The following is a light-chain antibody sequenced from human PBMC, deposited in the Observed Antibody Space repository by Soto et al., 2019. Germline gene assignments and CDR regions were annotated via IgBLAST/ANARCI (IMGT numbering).Light chain of an antibody. V-gene: IGKV3-20*01. J-gene: IGKJ1*01. CDR1: QSVSSSY. Sequence: EIVLTQSPGTLSLSPGERATLSCRASQSVSSSYFAWYQQKPGQAPRLLVYGASSRATGIPDRFSGSGSGTDFTLTISRLEPEDFALYYCQEYGSSRTFGQGTKVEI. CDR3: QEYGSSRT. CDR2: GAS.